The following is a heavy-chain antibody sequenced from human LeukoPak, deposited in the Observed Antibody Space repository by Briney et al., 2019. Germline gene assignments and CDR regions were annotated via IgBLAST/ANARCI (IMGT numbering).Heavy chain of an antibody. CDR1: GYTFTSYG. V-gene: IGHV1-18*03. CDR2: ISAYNGNT. J-gene: IGHJ4*02. CDR3: ARESAAGYTGGFDY. Sequence: ASVKVSCKASGYTFTSYGISWVRQAPGQGREWMGWISAYNGNTNYAQKLQGRVTITRDTSARTAYMELSSLRSEDMAVYYCARESAAGYTGGFDYWGQGTLVTVSS. D-gene: IGHD3-16*02.